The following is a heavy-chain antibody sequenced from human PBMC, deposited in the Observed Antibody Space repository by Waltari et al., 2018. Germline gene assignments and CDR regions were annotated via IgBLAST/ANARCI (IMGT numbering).Heavy chain of an antibody. Sequence: EVQLVESGGGLIQPGGALRLSCAVYGFTAGNNYMRWVRQATGTGLECISRIESGGGIPYADSVMGRFTISRDSSKNTLYLQMNSLRVEDTAVYYCARDPPGVAVSGKGWGQGTLVTVSS. CDR2: IESGGGI. CDR1: GFTAGNNY. CDR3: ARDPPGVAVSGKG. V-gene: IGHV3-53*01. D-gene: IGHD6-19*01. J-gene: IGHJ4*02.